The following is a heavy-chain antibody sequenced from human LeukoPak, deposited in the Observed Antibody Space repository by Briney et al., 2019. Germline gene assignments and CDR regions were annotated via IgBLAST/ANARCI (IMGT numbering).Heavy chain of an antibody. V-gene: IGHV4-38-2*02. CDR1: GYSISSGYY. D-gene: IGHD6-19*01. J-gene: IGHJ4*02. Sequence: SETLSLTCTVPGYSISSGYYWGWIRQPPGKGLEWIGRIYHSGSTYYNPSLKSRVTISVDTSKNQFSLKLSSVTAADTAVYYCARDLVAVAGGDYWGQGTLVTVSS. CDR2: IYHSGST. CDR3: ARDLVAVAGGDY.